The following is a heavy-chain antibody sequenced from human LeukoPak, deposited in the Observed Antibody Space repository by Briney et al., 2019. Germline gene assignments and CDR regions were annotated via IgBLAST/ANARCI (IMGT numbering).Heavy chain of an antibody. CDR1: GGAIVSGDYS. Sequence: TSQTLSLTCTVSGGAIVSGDYSWSWIRQAPGRGLEWIGCIYYSGTTHYNPSLKSRGTISLDTSKNQFSLKLTSVTAADTAVYYCDRVSGRYYYGMDVWGQGTTATVSS. CDR2: IYYSGTT. V-gene: IGHV4-30-4*01. D-gene: IGHD6-25*01. J-gene: IGHJ6*02. CDR3: DRVSGRYYYGMDV.